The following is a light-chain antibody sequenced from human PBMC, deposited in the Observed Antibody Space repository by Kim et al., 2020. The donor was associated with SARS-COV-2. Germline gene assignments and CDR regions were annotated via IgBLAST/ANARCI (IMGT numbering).Light chain of an antibody. CDR1: QSLVHSDAVTY. J-gene: IGKJ2*01. CDR3: MQTTHWPFT. V-gene: IGKV2-30*02. CDR2: NLS. Sequence: QPASISCRSSQSLVHSDAVTYLTWFQQRPGQPPRRLFFNLSNRDSGVPDRFSASGSATDSTLTISRVEAEDAAVYYCMQTTHWPFTFGQGTKLEI.